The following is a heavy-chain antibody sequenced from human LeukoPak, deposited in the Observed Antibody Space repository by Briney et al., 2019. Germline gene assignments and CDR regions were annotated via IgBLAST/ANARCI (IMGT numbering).Heavy chain of an antibody. CDR2: MNPNSGNT. CDR3: ARGRVSIFGVVILYFQH. J-gene: IGHJ1*01. V-gene: IGHV1-8*01. D-gene: IGHD3-3*01. Sequence: ASVKVSCKASGYTFTSYDINWVRQATGQGLEWMGWMNPNSGNTGYAQKFQGRVTMTRNTSISTAYMELSSLRSEDTAVYYCARGRVSIFGVVILYFQHWGQGTLVTVSS. CDR1: GYTFTSYD.